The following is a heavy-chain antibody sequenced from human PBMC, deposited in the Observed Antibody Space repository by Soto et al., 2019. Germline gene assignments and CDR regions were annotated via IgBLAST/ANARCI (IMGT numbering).Heavy chain of an antibody. D-gene: IGHD3-9*01. J-gene: IGHJ4*02. CDR2: ISGDGSST. V-gene: IGHV3-23*01. CDR3: AKDWEFDCSYYYFDY. CDR1: GFTFSSYA. Sequence: SCLRLICTASGFTFSSYAMGWVRQAPGKGLEWVSAISGDGSSTYFADSGKGRFTISRDNSKNTLYLQMNSLRAEDTAVYYCAKDWEFDCSYYYFDYRGQRT.